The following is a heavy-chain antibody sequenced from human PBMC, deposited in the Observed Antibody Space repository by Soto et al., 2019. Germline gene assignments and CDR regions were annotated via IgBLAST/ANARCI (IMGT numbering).Heavy chain of an antibody. CDR2: IIPIISIV. J-gene: IGHJ4*02. Sequence: QVQLVQSGAEVKKPGSSVKVSCKASGGVFSSHTISWVRQAPGQGLEWMGRIIPIISIVNYAQKFEDRATITEEQATNTAYMELNNLSREDTAVYFCASLMGNSTGWVDYWGQGTLVTVSS. V-gene: IGHV1-69*02. CDR1: GGVFSSHT. CDR3: ASLMGNSTGWVDY. D-gene: IGHD2-8*02.